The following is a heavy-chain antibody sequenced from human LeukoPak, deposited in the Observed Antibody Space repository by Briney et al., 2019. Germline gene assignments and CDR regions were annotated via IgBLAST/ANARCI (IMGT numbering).Heavy chain of an antibody. Sequence: MASETLSLTCAVYGGSFSGYYWSWIRQPPGKGLEWIGEINHSGSTNYNPSLKSRVTISVDTSKNQFSLKLSSVTAADTAVYYCARDFPPDYYDSSGSYGMDVWGQGTTVTVSS. CDR3: ARDFPPDYYDSSGSYGMDV. D-gene: IGHD3-22*01. CDR2: INHSGST. V-gene: IGHV4-34*01. CDR1: GGSFSGYY. J-gene: IGHJ6*02.